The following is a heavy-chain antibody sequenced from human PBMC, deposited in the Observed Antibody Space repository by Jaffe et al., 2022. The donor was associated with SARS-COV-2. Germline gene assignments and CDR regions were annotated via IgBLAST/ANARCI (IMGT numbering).Heavy chain of an antibody. D-gene: IGHD3-22*01. J-gene: IGHJ3*02. Sequence: QVQLVQSGAEVKKPGASVKVSCKASGYTFTGYYMHWVRQAPGQGLEWMGRINPNSGGTNYAQKFQGRVTMTRDTSISTAYMELSRLRSDDTAVYYCASYDSSGYYSESFDIWGQGTMVTVSS. CDR2: INPNSGGT. CDR3: ASYDSSGYYSESFDI. V-gene: IGHV1-2*06. CDR1: GYTFTGYY.